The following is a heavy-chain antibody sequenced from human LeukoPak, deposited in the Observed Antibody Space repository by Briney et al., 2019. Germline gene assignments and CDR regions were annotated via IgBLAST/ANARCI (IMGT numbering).Heavy chain of an antibody. J-gene: IGHJ5*02. CDR2: IYHSGST. CDR1: GGSISSYY. CDR3: ARVPMTGWFDP. V-gene: IGHV4-59*08. Sequence: SETLSLTCTVSGGSISSYYWSWIRQPPGKGLEWIATIYHSGSTYYNPSLKSRVTISVDTSKNQFSLKLNSVTAADTAVYYCARVPMTGWFDPWGQGTLVTVSS. D-gene: IGHD3-22*01.